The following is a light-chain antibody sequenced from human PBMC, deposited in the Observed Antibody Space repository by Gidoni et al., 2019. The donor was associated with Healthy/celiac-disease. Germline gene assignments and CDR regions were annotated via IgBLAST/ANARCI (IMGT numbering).Light chain of an antibody. Sequence: DIQMTQSPSTLSASVGDSVTITCRASQSISSWLAWYQQKPGKAPKLLIYKESSLESGVPSRFSGSGYGTEFTLTISSLQPDDFATYYCQQYNSYSRTFGQGTKVEIK. J-gene: IGKJ1*01. CDR2: KES. CDR3: QQYNSYSRT. CDR1: QSISSW. V-gene: IGKV1-5*03.